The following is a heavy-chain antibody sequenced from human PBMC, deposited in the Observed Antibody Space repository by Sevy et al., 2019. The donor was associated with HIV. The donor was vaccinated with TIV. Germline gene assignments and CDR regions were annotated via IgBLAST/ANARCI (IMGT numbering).Heavy chain of an antibody. V-gene: IGHV3-15*01. D-gene: IGHD2-15*01. CDR2: IKSKIDGETT. CDR3: ATTPHFYDCSPFGY. CDR1: GFTFSNAW. Sequence: GGSLRLSCAVSGFTFSNAWMNWVRQAPGTGLQWVGLIKSKIDGETTDYAAPEKGRFTISRDGSKNTVYLQMNSLKTEDTAVYYCATTPHFYDCSPFGYWGPGTLVSGSS. J-gene: IGHJ4*02.